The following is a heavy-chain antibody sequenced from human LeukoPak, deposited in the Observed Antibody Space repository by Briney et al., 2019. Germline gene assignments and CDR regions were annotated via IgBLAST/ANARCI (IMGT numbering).Heavy chain of an antibody. V-gene: IGHV3-15*01. Sequence: GGSLRLSCAASGFTFSNAWMSWVRQAPGKGLEWVGRIKSKTDGGTTDYAAPVKGRFTISRDDSKNTLYLQMKSLKTEDTAVYYCSTVREGYYFDYWGQGTLVTVSS. CDR1: GFTFSNAW. CDR3: STVREGYYFDY. J-gene: IGHJ4*02. CDR2: IKSKTDGGTT.